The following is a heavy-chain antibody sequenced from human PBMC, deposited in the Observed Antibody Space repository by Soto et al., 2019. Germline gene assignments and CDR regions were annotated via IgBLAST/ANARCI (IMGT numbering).Heavy chain of an antibody. D-gene: IGHD5-12*01. CDR2: IYYSGST. CDR3: ARVVRMATTLFDY. J-gene: IGHJ4*02. CDR1: GGSISSYY. V-gene: IGHV4-59*01. Sequence: SETLSLTCTVSGGSISSYYWSWIRQPPGKGLEWIGYIYYSGSTNYNPSLKSRVNISVDTSKNQFSLKLSSVTAADTAVYYCARVVRMATTLFDYWGQGTLVTVSS.